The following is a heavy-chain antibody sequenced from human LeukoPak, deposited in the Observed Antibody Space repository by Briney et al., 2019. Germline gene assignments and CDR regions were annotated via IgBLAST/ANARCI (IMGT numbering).Heavy chain of an antibody. V-gene: IGHV4-59*01. D-gene: IGHD6-13*01. CDR2: ISYSGST. CDR1: GGSISSYY. J-gene: IGHJ6*03. Sequence: SETLSLTGTVSGGSISSYYWNWIRQPPGKGLEWIGSISYSGSTNYNPSLKSRVTISVDTSKNQFSLKLSSVTAADTAVYYCASSSSHRYYYMDVWGKGTTVTISS. CDR3: ASSSSHRYYYMDV.